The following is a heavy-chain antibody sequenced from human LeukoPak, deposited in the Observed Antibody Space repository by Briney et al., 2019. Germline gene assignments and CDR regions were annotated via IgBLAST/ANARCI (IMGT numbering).Heavy chain of an antibody. CDR2: ISWNSGSI. Sequence: PGRSLRLSCAASGFTFDDYAMHWVRQAPGKGLEWVSGISWNSGSIGYADSVKGRFTISRDNAKNSLYLQMNSLRAEDMALYYRAKDMSGVADDAFDIWGQGTMVTVSS. D-gene: IGHD3-3*01. CDR1: GFTFDDYA. J-gene: IGHJ3*02. CDR3: AKDMSGVADDAFDI. V-gene: IGHV3-9*03.